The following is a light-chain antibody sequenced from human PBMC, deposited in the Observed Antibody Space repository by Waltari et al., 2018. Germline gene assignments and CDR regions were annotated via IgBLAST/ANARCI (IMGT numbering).Light chain of an antibody. V-gene: IGLV2-14*03. Sequence: SVLTQPASVSGSPGQSITISCRGTDNDIATYDYVSWYQQPPGQVPKLILYDVVLRPSGVSSRVSGSKSGNTATLTLFGLQAEDEADYYCSSYTTSGGLLFGGGTKLT. CDR1: DNDIATYDY. J-gene: IGLJ2*01. CDR2: DVV. CDR3: SSYTTSGGLL.